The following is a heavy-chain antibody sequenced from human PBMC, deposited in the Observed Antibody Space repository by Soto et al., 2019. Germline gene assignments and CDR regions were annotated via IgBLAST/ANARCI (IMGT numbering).Heavy chain of an antibody. CDR1: GGSISSYY. CDR2: IYYSGST. D-gene: IGHD3-16*01. CDR3: ARDGHYDYVWGSIDHAYFDY. V-gene: IGHV4-59*01. Sequence: QVQLQESGPGLVKPSETLSLTCTVSGGSISSYYWSWIRQPPGKGLEWIGYIYYSGSTNYNPSLQSRVTISVDTSKNQFSLKLSSVTAADTAVYYCARDGHYDYVWGSIDHAYFDYWGQGTLVTVSS. J-gene: IGHJ4*02.